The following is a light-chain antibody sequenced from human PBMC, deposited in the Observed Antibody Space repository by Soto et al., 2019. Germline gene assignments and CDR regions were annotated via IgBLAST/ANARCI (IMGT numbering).Light chain of an antibody. V-gene: IGKV3-20*01. CDR2: GAS. Sequence: EIVLTQSPGTLSLSPGGRATLSCRASQSVSSSYLAWYQQKPGQAPRLLIYGASSRATGIPDRFSGSGSGTDFTLTISRLEPEGCAVYYCQQYGGSPLYTFGQGTKLEI. CDR3: QQYGGSPLYT. J-gene: IGKJ2*01. CDR1: QSVSSSY.